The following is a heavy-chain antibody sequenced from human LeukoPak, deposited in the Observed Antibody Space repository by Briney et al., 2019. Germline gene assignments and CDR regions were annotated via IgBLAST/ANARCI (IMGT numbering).Heavy chain of an antibody. Sequence: GGSLRLSCAASGFTFSDYYMNWIRQAPGKGLEWVSYISRSGSTTEYADSVRGRFTISRDDAQNSLYLQMNSLRAEDTAVYYCAREYYDSSGYEDYWGQGTLVTVSS. CDR2: ISRSGSTT. CDR3: AREYYDSSGYEDY. V-gene: IGHV3-11*04. J-gene: IGHJ4*02. D-gene: IGHD3-22*01. CDR1: GFTFSDYY.